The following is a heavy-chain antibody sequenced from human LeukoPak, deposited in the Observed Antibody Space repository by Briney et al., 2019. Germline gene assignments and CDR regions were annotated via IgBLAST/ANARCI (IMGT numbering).Heavy chain of an antibody. D-gene: IGHD3-22*01. CDR2: INHSGST. CDR3: ADGVVITK. Sequence: PSETLSLTCTVSGGSISSSSYYWSWIRQPPGKGLEWIGEINHSGSTNYNPSLKSRVTISVDTSKNQFSLKLSSVTAADTAVYYCADGVVITKWGQGTLVTVSS. V-gene: IGHV4-39*07. CDR1: GGSISSSSYY. J-gene: IGHJ4*02.